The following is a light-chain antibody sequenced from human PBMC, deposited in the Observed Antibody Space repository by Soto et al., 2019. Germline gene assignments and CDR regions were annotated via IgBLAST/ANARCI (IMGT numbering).Light chain of an antibody. CDR1: QSISSY. CDR2: AAS. CDR3: QQGYSTLLT. J-gene: IGKJ4*01. Sequence: IQVTQYPASLSASVGDRVTITCRASQSISSYLNWYQQKPGKAPKLLIYAASSLQSGVPSRFSGSGSGTDFTLTISSLQPEDFATYFCQQGYSTLLTFGGGTNVDIK. V-gene: IGKV1-39*01.